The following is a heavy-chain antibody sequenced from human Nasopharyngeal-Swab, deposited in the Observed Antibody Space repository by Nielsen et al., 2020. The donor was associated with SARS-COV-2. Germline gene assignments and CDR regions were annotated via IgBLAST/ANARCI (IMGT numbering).Heavy chain of an antibody. Sequence: SETLSPTCAVYGGSFSDYYSSWNSQPPGKGLEWIGEINHSVSTNFNPSLKSRVTISVDTTKTQFALKLSSVTAAETAVYYCVRGVSRGTRGDFDNWGQGTMVTVSS. J-gene: IGHJ3*02. CDR3: VRGVSRGTRGDFDN. D-gene: IGHD1-1*01. V-gene: IGHV4-34*01. CDR2: INHSVST. CDR1: GGSFSDYY.